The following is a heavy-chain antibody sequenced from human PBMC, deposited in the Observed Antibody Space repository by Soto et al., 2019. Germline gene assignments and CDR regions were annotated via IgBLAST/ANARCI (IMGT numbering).Heavy chain of an antibody. CDR1: GFSLTSGAG. J-gene: IGHJ4*02. D-gene: IGHD2-21*02. Sequence: QITLKESGPTLVRPPQTLTLTCTFSGFSLTSGAGVGWIRQPPGKALEWLALIYLADDKRYSPSLKNRLTITKNTSKNRVVLTMTNVGAVDIATYFRAHIDPAIVTVGVHGAFDYWGQGTLVTVSS. CDR2: IYLADDK. V-gene: IGHV2-5*02. CDR3: AHIDPAIVTVGVHGAFDY.